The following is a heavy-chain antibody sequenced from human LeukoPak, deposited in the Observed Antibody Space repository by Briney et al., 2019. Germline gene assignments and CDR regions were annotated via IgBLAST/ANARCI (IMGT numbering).Heavy chain of an antibody. CDR2: IWYDGSNK. D-gene: IGHD2-15*01. J-gene: IGHJ3*02. CDR3: ARDNIASDIVVASDAFDI. Sequence: GGSLRLSCAASGFTFSSYGMHWVRQAPGKGLEWVAVIWYDGSNKYYADSVKGRFTISRDNSKNTLYLQMNSLRAEDTAVYYCARDNIASDIVVASDAFDIWGQGTMVTVSS. V-gene: IGHV3-33*01. CDR1: GFTFSSYG.